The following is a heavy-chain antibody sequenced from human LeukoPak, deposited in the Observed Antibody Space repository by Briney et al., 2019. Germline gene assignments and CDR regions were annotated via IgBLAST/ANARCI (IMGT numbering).Heavy chain of an antibody. CDR3: ARSRAKVRMTTVTRGANWFDP. D-gene: IGHD4-11*01. CDR2: MNPNSGNT. J-gene: IGHJ5*02. CDR1: GYTFTSYD. Sequence: EASVTVSCKASGYTFTSYDINWVRQATGQGLEWMGWMNPNSGNTGYAQKFQGRVTITRNTSISTAYMELSSLRSEDTAVYYCARSRAKVRMTTVTRGANWFDPWGQGTLVTVSS. V-gene: IGHV1-8*03.